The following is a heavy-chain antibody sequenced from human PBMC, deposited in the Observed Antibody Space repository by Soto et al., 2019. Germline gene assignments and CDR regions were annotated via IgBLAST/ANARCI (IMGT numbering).Heavy chain of an antibody. D-gene: IGHD3-16*01. Sequence: EVQLVETGGDLIQPGGSLRLSCAASGFSVTASNMNWVRQAPGKGLEWVSVIFGADETYYADSVRGPFTISRDNSKNTVYLQMDSLRTEDTALYYCARGGFDWGQGTLVTVSS. V-gene: IGHV3-53*02. J-gene: IGHJ4*02. CDR1: GFSVTASN. CDR3: ARGGFD. CDR2: IFGADET.